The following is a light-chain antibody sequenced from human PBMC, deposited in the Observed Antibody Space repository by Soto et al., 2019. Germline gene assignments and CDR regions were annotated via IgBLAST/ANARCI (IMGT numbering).Light chain of an antibody. Sequence: EIMMTQSPAALSVSPGERATLSCRASQSISSNLAGYQQKPGQAPRLLIHGASTRATGVPARFSGSGSGTEFTLTISSLQSEDFAVYYCQQHNDWPYTFGPGTKVDLK. CDR1: QSISSN. CDR3: QQHNDWPYT. CDR2: GAS. J-gene: IGKJ3*01. V-gene: IGKV3-15*01.